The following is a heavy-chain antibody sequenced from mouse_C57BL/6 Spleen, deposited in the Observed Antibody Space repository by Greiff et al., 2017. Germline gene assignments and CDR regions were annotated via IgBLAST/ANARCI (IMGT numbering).Heavy chain of an antibody. CDR1: GFTFSSYA. CDR2: ISDGGSYT. CDR3: ARENSNYGFDD. J-gene: IGHJ2*01. V-gene: IGHV5-4*01. Sequence: VQRVESGGGLVKPGGSLKLSCAASGFTFSSYAMSWVRQTPEKRLEWVATISDGGSYTYYPDNVKGRFTISRDNAKNNLYLQMSHLKSEDTAMYYCARENSNYGFDDWGQGTTLTVSS. D-gene: IGHD2-5*01.